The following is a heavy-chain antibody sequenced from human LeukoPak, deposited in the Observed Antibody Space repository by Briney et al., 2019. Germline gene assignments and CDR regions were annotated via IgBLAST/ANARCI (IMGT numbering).Heavy chain of an antibody. J-gene: IGHJ4*02. CDR3: ARDQGIAAAGSIPDY. D-gene: IGHD6-13*01. Sequence: PGGSLRLSCAASGFTFSSYGMHWVRQAPGKGLEWVAVIWYDGSNKYYADSVKGRFTISRDNSKNTLYLQMNSLRAEGTAVYYCARDQGIAAAGSIPDYWGQGALVTVSS. CDR1: GFTFSSYG. CDR2: IWYDGSNK. V-gene: IGHV3-33*01.